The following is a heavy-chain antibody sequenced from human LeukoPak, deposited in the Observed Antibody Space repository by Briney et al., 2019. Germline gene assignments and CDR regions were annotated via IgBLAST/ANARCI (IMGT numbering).Heavy chain of an antibody. CDR2: IYASGST. CDR1: GGSISNYY. CDR3: ARGGGAHLRFDP. V-gene: IGHV4-4*07. J-gene: IGHJ5*01. Sequence: SETLSLTCTISGGSISNYYWSWIRQPAGKGLEWIGRIYASGSTNYNPSLKSRVTMSVDTSKNQFSLKLSSVTAADTAVYYCARGGGAHLRFDPWGQGTLVTVSS. D-gene: IGHD3-16*01.